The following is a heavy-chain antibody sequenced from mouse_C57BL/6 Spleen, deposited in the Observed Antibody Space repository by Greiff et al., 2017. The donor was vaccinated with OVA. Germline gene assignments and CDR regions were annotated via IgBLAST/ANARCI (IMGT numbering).Heavy chain of an antibody. D-gene: IGHD1-1*01. V-gene: IGHV1-69*01. J-gene: IGHJ4*01. CDR1: GYTFTSYW. CDR2: IDPSDSYT. CDR3: ARQDYGSSGDAMDY. Sequence: VQRVESGAELVMPGASVKLSCKASGYTFTSYWMHWVKQRPGQGLEWIGEIDPSDSYTNYNQKFKGKSTLTVDKSSSTAYMQLSSLTSEDSAVYYCARQDYGSSGDAMDYWGQGTSVTVSS.